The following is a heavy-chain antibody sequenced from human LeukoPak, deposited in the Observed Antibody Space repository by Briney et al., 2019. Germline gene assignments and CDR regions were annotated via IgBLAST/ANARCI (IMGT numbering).Heavy chain of an antibody. CDR1: GFTFSSYS. D-gene: IGHD4-17*01. V-gene: IGHV3-21*01. Sequence: GGSLTLSCAASGFTFSSYSMNWVRQAPGKGLEWVSSISSSSSYIYYADSVKGRFTISRDNAKNSLYLQMNSLRAEDTAVYYCASLPVTNNLDYWGQGTLVTVSS. J-gene: IGHJ4*02. CDR2: ISSSSSYI. CDR3: ASLPVTNNLDY.